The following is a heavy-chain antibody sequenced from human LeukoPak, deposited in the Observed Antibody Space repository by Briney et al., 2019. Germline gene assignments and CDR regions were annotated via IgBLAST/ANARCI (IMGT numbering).Heavy chain of an antibody. CDR3: ARQMVAYGDYVMDY. D-gene: IGHD4-17*01. Sequence: SETLSLTCTVSGDSISSSSYYWGWIRQPPGKGLEWIGSIYYSGSTYYNPSLKSRVTISVDTSKNHFSLKVSSVTAADTAVYYCARQMVAYGDYVMDYWGQGNLVTVSS. V-gene: IGHV4-39*01. CDR1: GDSISSSSYY. J-gene: IGHJ4*02. CDR2: IYYSGST.